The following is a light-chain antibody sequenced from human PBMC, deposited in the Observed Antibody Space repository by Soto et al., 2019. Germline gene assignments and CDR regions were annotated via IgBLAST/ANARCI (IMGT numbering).Light chain of an antibody. V-gene: IGLV2-8*01. CDR2: EVS. Sequence: QSALTQPPSASGSPGQSVTISCTGTSSDGGGYKYVSWYKQHPGKAPKLMIYEVSKRPSGVPDRFSGSKSGNTASLTVSGLQAEDEADYYCSSYAGSNNWVFGGGTKLTVL. J-gene: IGLJ2*01. CDR1: SSDGGGYKY. CDR3: SSYAGSNNWV.